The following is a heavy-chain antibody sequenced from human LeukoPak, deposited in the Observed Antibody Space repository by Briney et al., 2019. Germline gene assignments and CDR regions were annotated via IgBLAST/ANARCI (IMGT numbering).Heavy chain of an antibody. V-gene: IGHV3-23*01. Sequence: GGSLRLSCAASGFTFSSYAMSWVRQAPGKGLEWVSAISGSGGSTYYADSVKGRFTISRDNSKNTLHLQMNSLRAEDTAVYYCAKDLEIISSSWSDWGQGTLVTVSS. CDR1: GFTFSSYA. D-gene: IGHD6-13*01. J-gene: IGHJ4*02. CDR3: AKDLEIISSSWSD. CDR2: ISGSGGST.